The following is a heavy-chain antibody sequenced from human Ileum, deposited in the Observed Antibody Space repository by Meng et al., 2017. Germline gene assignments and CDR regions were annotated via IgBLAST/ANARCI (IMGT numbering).Heavy chain of an antibody. V-gene: IGHV4-4*02. CDR1: GGSISSSIW. CDR3: ARGVVSGSHYNTY. J-gene: IGHJ4*02. D-gene: IGHD3-10*01. CDR2: IHHSGTT. Sequence: QVQLQESGPGLVKPSGTLSLTCAVSGGSISSSIWWSWVRQPPEKRLEWIGEIHHSGTTNYSPSLKSRLTISVDKSKNQFSLKLQSVTAADTAVYFCARGVVSGSHYNTYWGQGSLVTVSS.